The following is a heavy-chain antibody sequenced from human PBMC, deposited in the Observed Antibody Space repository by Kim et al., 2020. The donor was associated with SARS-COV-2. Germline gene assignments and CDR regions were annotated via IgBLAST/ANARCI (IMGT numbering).Heavy chain of an antibody. V-gene: IGHV2-5*01. Sequence: KRYSPSLKSRLTIPNDTSKNQVVLTMTNMDPVDTATYYCAHNSRTGPFDYWGQGTLVTVSS. CDR3: AHNSRTGPFDY. J-gene: IGHJ4*02. D-gene: IGHD3-9*01. CDR2: K.